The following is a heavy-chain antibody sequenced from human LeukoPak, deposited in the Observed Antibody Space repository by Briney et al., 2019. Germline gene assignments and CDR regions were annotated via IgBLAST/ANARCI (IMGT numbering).Heavy chain of an antibody. CDR3: ARDGALAYYDFWSGYSSGSHYYMDV. J-gene: IGHJ6*03. CDR1: GGSVSSGSYY. Sequence: SETLSLTCTVSGGSVSSGSYYWSWIRQPPGKGLEWIGYIYYSGSTNYNPPLKSRVTISVDTSKNQFSLKLSSVTAADTAVYYCARDGALAYYDFWSGYSSGSHYYMDVWGKGTTVTVSS. D-gene: IGHD3-3*01. V-gene: IGHV4-61*01. CDR2: IYYSGST.